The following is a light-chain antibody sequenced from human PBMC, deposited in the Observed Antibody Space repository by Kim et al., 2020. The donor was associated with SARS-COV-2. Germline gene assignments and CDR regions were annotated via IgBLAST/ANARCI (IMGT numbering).Light chain of an antibody. Sequence: RPSVTISCSGSSSNIGNNAVNWYQQLPGKAPKLLIYYDDLLPSGVSDRFSGSKSGTSASLAISGLQSEDEADYYCAAWDDSLNGVVFGGGTQLTVL. CDR1: SSNIGNNA. J-gene: IGLJ2*01. CDR2: YDD. V-gene: IGLV1-36*01. CDR3: AAWDDSLNGVV.